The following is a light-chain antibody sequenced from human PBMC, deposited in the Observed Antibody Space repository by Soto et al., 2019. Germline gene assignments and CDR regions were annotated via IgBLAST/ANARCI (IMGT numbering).Light chain of an antibody. CDR1: QSVLYSTNNKNY. CDR3: QQDYNTPLT. CDR2: CAA. Sequence: DIVMTQSPDSLAVSLGERATINCKSSQSVLYSTNNKNYLAWYQQKPGQPPKLLIYCAATRESGVPDRFGGSGSGTDFTLTISSLQAEDVAEYYGQQDYNTPLTDGGGTKVEIK. V-gene: IGKV4-1*01. J-gene: IGKJ4*01.